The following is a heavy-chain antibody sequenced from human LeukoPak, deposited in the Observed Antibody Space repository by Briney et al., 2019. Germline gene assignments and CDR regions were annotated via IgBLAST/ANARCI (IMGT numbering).Heavy chain of an antibody. CDR2: ISSSSSYI. CDR1: GFTFSNAW. J-gene: IGHJ4*02. Sequence: GGSLRLSCAASGFTFSNAWMNWVRQAPGKGLEWVSSISSSSSYIYYADSVKGRFTISRDNAKNSLYLQMNSLRAEDTAVYYCARDSGSTSNLFDYWGQGTLVTVSS. CDR3: ARDSGSTSNLFDY. V-gene: IGHV3-21*01. D-gene: IGHD6-6*01.